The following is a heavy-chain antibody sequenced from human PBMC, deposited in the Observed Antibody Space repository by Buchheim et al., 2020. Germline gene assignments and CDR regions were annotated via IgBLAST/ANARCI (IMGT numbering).Heavy chain of an antibody. Sequence: QVQLVQSGAEVKKPGDSVKVSCKASGYTFINYGISWVRQAPGQGLEWMGWTSGYNTNTNYVQRFQGRVTMTTDTSTSTAYIELRSLRDDDTAVYYCAGDWVGAEGFDYWGQGTL. CDR1: GYTFINYG. CDR3: AGDWVGAEGFDY. CDR2: TSGYNTNT. D-gene: IGHD1-26*01. V-gene: IGHV1-18*01. J-gene: IGHJ4*02.